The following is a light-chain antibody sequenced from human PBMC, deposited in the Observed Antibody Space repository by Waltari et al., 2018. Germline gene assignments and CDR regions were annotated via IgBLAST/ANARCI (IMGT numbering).Light chain of an antibody. CDR3: HLYGSART. CDR1: QIVSNNY. Sequence: NVLTQSPGTLSLSPGERATLSCRASQIVSNNYLAWYQQQPGQAPRLLIYGVSSRATGIPDRFSGSGSGTEFTLTISRLEPEDSAVYFCHLYGSARTFGGGTKVEIK. J-gene: IGKJ4*01. CDR2: GVS. V-gene: IGKV3-20*01.